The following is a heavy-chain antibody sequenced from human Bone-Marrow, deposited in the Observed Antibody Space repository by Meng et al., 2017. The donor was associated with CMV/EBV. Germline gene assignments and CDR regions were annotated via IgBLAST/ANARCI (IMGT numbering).Heavy chain of an antibody. D-gene: IGHD3-10*01. CDR1: GFTFRSYG. J-gene: IGHJ4*02. V-gene: IGHV3-33*06. Sequence: GESLKISCAASGFTFRSYGMHWVRQAPGKGLEWVAVIWYDGSNKYYADSVKGRFTISRDNSKNTLYLQMNSLRAEDTAVYYCAKDYGSGSWYLDYWGQGTLVTVSS. CDR2: IWYDGSNK. CDR3: AKDYGSGSWYLDY.